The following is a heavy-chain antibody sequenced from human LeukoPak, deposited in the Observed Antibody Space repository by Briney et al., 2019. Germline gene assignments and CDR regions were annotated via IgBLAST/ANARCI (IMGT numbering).Heavy chain of an antibody. CDR1: GYTFTGYY. CDR2: INPNSGGT. D-gene: IGHD2-2*01. CDR3: ARGLGYCSSTSCSGGYYYYMDV. J-gene: IGHJ6*03. V-gene: IGHV1-2*02. Sequence: GASVKDSCMASGYTFTGYYMHWVRQAPGQGLEWMGWINPNSGGTNYAQKFQGRVTMTRDTSISTAYMELSRLRSDDTAVYYCARGLGYCSSTSCSGGYYYYMDVWGKGTTVTVSS.